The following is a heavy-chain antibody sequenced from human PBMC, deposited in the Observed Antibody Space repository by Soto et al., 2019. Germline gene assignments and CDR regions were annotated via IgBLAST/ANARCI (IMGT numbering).Heavy chain of an antibody. CDR3: AREAHQWELLLDY. Sequence: GGSLRLSCAASGFTFSSYSMNWVRQAPGKGLEWVSSISSSSSYIYYADSVKGRFTISRDNAKNSLYLQMNSLRAEDTAVYYCAREAHQWELLLDYWGQGTLVTVSS. D-gene: IGHD1-26*01. CDR1: GFTFSSYS. V-gene: IGHV3-21*01. CDR2: ISSSSSYI. J-gene: IGHJ4*02.